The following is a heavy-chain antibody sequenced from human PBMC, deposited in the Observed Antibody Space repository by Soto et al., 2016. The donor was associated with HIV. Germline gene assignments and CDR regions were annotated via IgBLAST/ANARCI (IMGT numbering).Heavy chain of an antibody. J-gene: IGHJ3*02. CDR2: ILIGGNS. V-gene: IGHV4-61*02. D-gene: IGHD3-22*01. CDR1: GGSISSGSYY. Sequence: QVQLQESGPGLVKPSQTLSLTCTVSGGSISSGSYYWSWVRQPAGKGLEWIGRILIGGNSHYNPSFESRVTISAVTSKNQFSLRLTSVTAADTAVYYCARVGARFSTMRTFDIWGQGTMVTVSS. CDR3: ARVGARFSTMRTFDI.